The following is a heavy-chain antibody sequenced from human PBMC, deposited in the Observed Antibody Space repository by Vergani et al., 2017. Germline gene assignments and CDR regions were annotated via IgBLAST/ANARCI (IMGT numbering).Heavy chain of an antibody. CDR3: ARELRLLYKRLVP. CDR1: GFTFNQYG. Sequence: QVQLVESGGGVVQPGRSLRLSCAASGFTFNQYGMHLVRQAPGKGLEWVAVTWYDGNNKQYADSVKGRFTISRDNSKRTMYLQKNSLRDEDTGVYYCARELRLLYKRLVPLGQGNLVTVSS. CDR2: TWYDGNNK. J-gene: IGHJ5*02. D-gene: IGHD5-12*01. V-gene: IGHV3-33*01.